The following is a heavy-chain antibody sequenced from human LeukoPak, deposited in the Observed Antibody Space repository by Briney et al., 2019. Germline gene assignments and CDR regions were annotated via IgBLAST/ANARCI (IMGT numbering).Heavy chain of an antibody. V-gene: IGHV3-23*01. J-gene: IGHJ4*02. CDR2: IRGSGGST. CDR1: GFXFSSYA. CDR3: AKMVHTEQWLVPFDY. D-gene: IGHD6-19*01. Sequence: PGGSLRLSCAASGFXFSSYAISWVRQAPGKGLEWVSAIRGSGGSTYYADSVKGRFTISRDNSKNTLYLQMNSLRAEDTAVYYCAKMVHTEQWLVPFDYWGQGTLVTVSS.